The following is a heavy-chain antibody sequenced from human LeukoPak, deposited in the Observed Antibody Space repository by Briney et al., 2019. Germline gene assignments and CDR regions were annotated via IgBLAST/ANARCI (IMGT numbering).Heavy chain of an antibody. D-gene: IGHD6-19*01. CDR3: AGVKAVAGTMGAFDI. CDR1: GGSISSDSYY. CDR2: IYYSGST. Sequence: SETLSLTCTVSGGSISSDSYYWAWIRQPPGKGLEWIASIYYSGSTYYNPSLKSRVTISVDTSRNQFSLKLSSVTAADTAVYYCAGVKAVAGTMGAFDIWGQGTMVTVSS. J-gene: IGHJ3*02. V-gene: IGHV4-39*01.